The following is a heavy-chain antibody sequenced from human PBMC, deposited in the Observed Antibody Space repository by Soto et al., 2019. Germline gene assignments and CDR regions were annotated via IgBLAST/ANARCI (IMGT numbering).Heavy chain of an antibody. J-gene: IGHJ4*02. V-gene: IGHV3-23*01. CDR3: TRVARDGYGPPFDY. Sequence: GGSLRLSCAASGFTFSSYAMSWVRQAPGKGLEWVSAISGSGGSTYYADSVKGRFTISRDNSKNTLYLQMNSLRAEDTAVYYCTRVARDGYGPPFDYGGQGTLVTVSS. D-gene: IGHD5-12*01. CDR1: GFTFSSYA. CDR2: ISGSGGST.